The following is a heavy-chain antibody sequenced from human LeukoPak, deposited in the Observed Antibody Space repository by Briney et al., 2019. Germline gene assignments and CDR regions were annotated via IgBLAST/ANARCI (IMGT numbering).Heavy chain of an antibody. Sequence: GASVKVSCKASGYTFTSYDINWVRQATGQGLEWMGWMNPNSGNTGYAQKFQGRVTMTRNTSISTAYMELSSLRSVDTAVYYCARASYTFGGVMEYDYWGQGTLVTVSS. CDR3: ARASYTFGGVMEYDY. V-gene: IGHV1-8*01. J-gene: IGHJ4*02. CDR2: MNPNSGNT. CDR1: GYTFTSYD. D-gene: IGHD3-16*01.